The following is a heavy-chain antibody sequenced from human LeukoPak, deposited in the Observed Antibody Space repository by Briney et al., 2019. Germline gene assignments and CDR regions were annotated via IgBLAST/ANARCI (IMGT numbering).Heavy chain of an antibody. CDR2: ISGSGGST. Sequence: PGGSLRLSCAASGFTFSNYAMSWVRQAPGKGLEWVSAISGSGGSTYYADSVKGRFTISRDNSKNTLYLQMNSLRAEDTAVYYCAKLFSVRSGYLDYWGQGTLVTVSS. CDR1: GFTFSNYA. CDR3: AKLFSVRSGYLDY. D-gene: IGHD3-22*01. J-gene: IGHJ4*02. V-gene: IGHV3-23*01.